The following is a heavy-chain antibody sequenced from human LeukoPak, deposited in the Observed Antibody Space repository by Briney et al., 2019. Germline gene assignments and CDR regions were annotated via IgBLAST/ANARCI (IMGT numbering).Heavy chain of an antibody. Sequence: GGSRRLAWAAAGFTFSGYAMHWVRQAPGKGLEWVAVISYDGSFKRYADSVKGRFTISRDNSKNTVYLQMNSLRGEDTAVYYCAKGRQQWWTFDALDIWGQGTMVTVSS. CDR3: AKGRQQWWTFDALDI. CDR2: ISYDGSFK. J-gene: IGHJ3*02. D-gene: IGHD5-18*01. CDR1: GFTFSGYA. V-gene: IGHV3-30-3*01.